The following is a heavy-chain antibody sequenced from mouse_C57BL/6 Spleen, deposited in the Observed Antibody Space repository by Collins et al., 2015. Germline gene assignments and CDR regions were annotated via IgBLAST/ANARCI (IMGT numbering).Heavy chain of an antibody. Sequence: DVQLQESGPGLVKPSQSLSLTCSVTGYSITSGYYWNWIRQFPGNKLEWMGYISYDGSNNCNPSLKNRISITRDTSKNQFFLKLNSVTTEDTATYYCARNWDEDWYFDVWGTGTTVTVSS. CDR2: ISYDGSN. V-gene: IGHV3-6*01. CDR3: ARNWDEDWYFDV. CDR1: GYSITSGYY. J-gene: IGHJ1*03. D-gene: IGHD4-1*01.